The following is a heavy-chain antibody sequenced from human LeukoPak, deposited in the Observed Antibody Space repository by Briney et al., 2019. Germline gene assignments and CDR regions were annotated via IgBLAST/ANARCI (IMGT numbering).Heavy chain of an antibody. CDR2: ISTSGST. J-gene: IGHJ2*01. CDR1: GGSISSYY. Sequence: SETLSLTCTVSGGSISSYYWSWIRQPPGKGLEWIGYISTSGSTGYNPSLKSRVTISVDTSKNQFSLKLSSVTAADTAVYYCARLDWYFDLWGRGTLVTVSS. V-gene: IGHV4-4*09. CDR3: ARLDWYFDL.